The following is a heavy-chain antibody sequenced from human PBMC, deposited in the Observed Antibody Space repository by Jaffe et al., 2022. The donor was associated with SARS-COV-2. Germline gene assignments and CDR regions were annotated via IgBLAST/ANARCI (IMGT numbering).Heavy chain of an antibody. CDR1: GFTFSDSV. D-gene: IGHD6-19*01. CDR3: AKDSSGIPLHY. V-gene: IGHV3-23*01. J-gene: IGHJ4*02. CDR2: ISPGGETT. Sequence: EVQLLDSGGGLVQPGGSLRLSCAASGFTFSDSVMSWVRQAPGKGLEWASIISPGGETTHYADSVKGRFIISRDNSKNTLYLQMNSLRAEDTAVYYCAKDSSGIPLHYWGQGTLVTVSS.